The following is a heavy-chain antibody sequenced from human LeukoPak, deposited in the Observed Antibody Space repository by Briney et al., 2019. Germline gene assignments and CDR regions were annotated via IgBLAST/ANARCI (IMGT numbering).Heavy chain of an antibody. V-gene: IGHV3-33*01. J-gene: IGHJ4*02. D-gene: IGHD2-8*02. CDR1: GFTFSSYG. CDR3: ARDAQTGYWDY. Sequence: PGRSLRLSCAASGFTFSSYGMHWVRQAPGKGLEWVAIIWYDGSNKYYADSVKGRFTISRDNSKNTLYLQMNSLRAEDTAVYYCARDAQTGYWDYWGQGTLVTVSS. CDR2: IWYDGSNK.